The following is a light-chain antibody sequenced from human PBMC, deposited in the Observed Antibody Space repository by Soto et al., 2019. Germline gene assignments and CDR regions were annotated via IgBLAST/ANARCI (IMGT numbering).Light chain of an antibody. V-gene: IGKV3-11*01. Sequence: EIVLTQSPATLSLSPGERATLSCRASQSVSSYLAGYQQKPGQAPRLLIYDTSNRATGIPARFSGSVSGTDFTLTISSLEPEDFAVYYCQQRSNWPPYTFGQGTKLEI. CDR2: DTS. CDR3: QQRSNWPPYT. J-gene: IGKJ2*01. CDR1: QSVSSY.